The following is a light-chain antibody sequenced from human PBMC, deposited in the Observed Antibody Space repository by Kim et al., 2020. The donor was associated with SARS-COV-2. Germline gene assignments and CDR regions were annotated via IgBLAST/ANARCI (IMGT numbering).Light chain of an antibody. CDR2: DTS. J-gene: IGLJ7*01. CDR1: TGAVTSGHY. CDR3: LLSYSGARSAV. V-gene: IGLV7-46*01. Sequence: HAVVTQEPSLTVSPGGTVTLTCGSSTGAVTSGHYPYWFQQKPGQAPRTLIYDTSNKHSWTPARFSGSLLGGKAALTLSGAQPEDEAEYYCLLSYSGARSAVFGGGTQLTVL.